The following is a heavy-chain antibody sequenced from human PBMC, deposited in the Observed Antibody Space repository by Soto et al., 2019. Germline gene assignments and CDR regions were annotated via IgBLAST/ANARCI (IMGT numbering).Heavy chain of an antibody. CDR3: ARDLFLEWLPDEIYFDY. Sequence: GASVKVSCKASGYTFTSYGISWVRQAPGQGLEWMGWISAYNGNTNYAQKLQGRVTMTTDTSTSTAYMELRSLRSDDTAVYYCARDLFLEWLPDEIYFDYWGQGTLVTVPS. CDR1: GYTFTSYG. V-gene: IGHV1-18*01. CDR2: ISAYNGNT. J-gene: IGHJ4*02. D-gene: IGHD3-3*01.